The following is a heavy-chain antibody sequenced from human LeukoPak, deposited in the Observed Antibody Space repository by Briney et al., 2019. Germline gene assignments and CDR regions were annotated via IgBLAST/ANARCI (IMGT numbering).Heavy chain of an antibody. J-gene: IGHJ6*03. V-gene: IGHV3-21*01. Sequence: GGSLRLSGAASGFTFSNYNMNWVRQTPGKGLEWVSSITSSSMYIYYADSVKGRFTISRDNAKNSLSLQMNSLRAEDTAVYYCARDPYNGNYGDSYYYFMDAWGKGTTVTISS. CDR3: ARDPYNGNYGDSYYYFMDA. CDR1: GFTFSNYN. D-gene: IGHD1-26*01. CDR2: ITSSSMYI.